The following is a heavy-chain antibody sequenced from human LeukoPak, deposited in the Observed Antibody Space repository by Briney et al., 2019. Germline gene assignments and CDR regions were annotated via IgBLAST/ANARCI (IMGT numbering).Heavy chain of an antibody. CDR3: AREVIRYFDWPSAFDY. V-gene: IGHV4-31*03. J-gene: IGHJ4*02. D-gene: IGHD3-9*01. CDR2: IYYSGST. CDR1: GGSISSGGYY. Sequence: SQTLSLTCTVSGGSISSGGYYWSWNRQHPGKGLEWIGYIYYSGSTYYNPSLKSRVTISVDTSKDQFSLKLSSVTAADTAVYYCAREVIRYFDWPSAFDYWGQGTLVNVSS.